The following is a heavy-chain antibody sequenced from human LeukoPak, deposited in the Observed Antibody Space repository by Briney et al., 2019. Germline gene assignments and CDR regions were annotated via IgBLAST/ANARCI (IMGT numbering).Heavy chain of an antibody. J-gene: IGHJ3*02. CDR1: GGSISSYY. V-gene: IGHV4-59*01. CDR2: IYYSGST. Sequence: PSETLSLTCTVSGGSISSYYWSWIRQPPGKGLEWIGYIYYSGSTNYNPSLKSRVTISVDTSKNQFSLKLSSVTAADTAVYYCARSRPRAIVVDAFDIWGQGTMVTVSS. D-gene: IGHD3-22*01. CDR3: ARSRPRAIVVDAFDI.